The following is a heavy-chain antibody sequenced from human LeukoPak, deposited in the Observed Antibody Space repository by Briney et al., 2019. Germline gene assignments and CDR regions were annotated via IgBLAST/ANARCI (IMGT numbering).Heavy chain of an antibody. J-gene: IGHJ4*02. CDR3: AREHRYSYDFDY. CDR2: IYSSGTT. D-gene: IGHD5-18*01. CDR1: GGSMSSHY. V-gene: IGHV4-4*07. Sequence: PSETLSLTCTVSGGSMSSHYWNWVRQPAGKGLEWIGRIYSSGTTYYTPSLKSRVAVSLDMSKNRFSLKLTSVTAADTAVYYCAREHRYSYDFDYWGQGTLVTVSA.